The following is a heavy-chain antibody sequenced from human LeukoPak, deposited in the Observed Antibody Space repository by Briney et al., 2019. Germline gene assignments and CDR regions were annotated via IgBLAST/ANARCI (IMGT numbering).Heavy chain of an antibody. CDR2: IYYSGST. D-gene: IGHD3-16*01. CDR3: ASGYDYVWGSPY. Sequence: SETLSLTCAVSGGSISSGGYSWSWIRQPPGKGLEWIGYIYYSGSTYYNPSLKSRVTISVDTSKNQFSLKLSSVTAADTAVYYCASGYDYVWGSPYWGQGTLVTVSS. V-gene: IGHV4-30-4*07. CDR1: GGSISSGGYS. J-gene: IGHJ4*02.